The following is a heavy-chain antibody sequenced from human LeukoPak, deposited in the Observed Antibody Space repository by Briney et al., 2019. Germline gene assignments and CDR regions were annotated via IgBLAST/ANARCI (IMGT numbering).Heavy chain of an antibody. J-gene: IGHJ5*02. CDR3: ARDRCSGGSCSDWLDP. CDR1: GFTFTTYW. Sequence: GESLRLSCAASGFTFTTYWMTWVRQAPGKGLEWVANINQDGTEKYYVDSVRGRFTISRDNAKNSLYLQMNSLRAEDTAVYYCARDRCSGGSCSDWLDPWGQGTLVTVSS. D-gene: IGHD2-15*01. V-gene: IGHV3-7*01. CDR2: INQDGTEK.